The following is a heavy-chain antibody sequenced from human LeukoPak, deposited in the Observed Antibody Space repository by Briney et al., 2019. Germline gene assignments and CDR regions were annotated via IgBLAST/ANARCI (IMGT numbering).Heavy chain of an antibody. D-gene: IGHD3-10*01. V-gene: IGHV3-48*03. CDR1: GFTFSSYE. Sequence: PGGSLRLSCAASGFTFSSYEMNWVRQAPGKGLEWVSYISSSGSTIYYADSVKGRFTISRDNAKNSLYLQMNSLRAEDTAVYYCARAAKFIYYGSGSKRHFDYWGQGTLVTVSS. J-gene: IGHJ4*02. CDR3: ARAAKFIYYGSGSKRHFDY. CDR2: ISSSGSTI.